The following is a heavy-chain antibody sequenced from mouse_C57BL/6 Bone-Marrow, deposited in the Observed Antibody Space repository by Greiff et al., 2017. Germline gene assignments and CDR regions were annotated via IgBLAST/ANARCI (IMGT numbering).Heavy chain of an antibody. J-gene: IGHJ3*01. V-gene: IGHV5-6*01. D-gene: IGHD4-1*02. CDR1: GFTFSSYG. CDR2: ISSGGSYT. Sequence: EVQLVESGGDLVKPGGSLKLSCAASGFTFSSYGMSWVRQTPDKRLEWVATISSGGSYTYYPDSVQGRFTISRDNAKNTLYLQMSSLKSEDTAMYYCARLQLGPWFAYWGEGTLVTVSA. CDR3: ARLQLGPWFAY.